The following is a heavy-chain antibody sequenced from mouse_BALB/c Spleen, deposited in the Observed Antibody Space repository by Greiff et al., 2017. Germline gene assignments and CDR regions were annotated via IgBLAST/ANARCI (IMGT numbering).Heavy chain of an antibody. CDR1: GYAFSSSW. J-gene: IGHJ1*01. Sequence: QVQLQQSGPELVKPGASVKISCKASGYAFSSSWMNWVKQRPGQGLEWIGRIYPGDGDTNYNGKFKGKATLTADKSSSTAYMQLSSLTSVDSAVYFCATYYGNYWYFDVWGAGTTVTVSS. D-gene: IGHD2-10*01. V-gene: IGHV1-82*01. CDR2: IYPGDGDT. CDR3: ATYYGNYWYFDV.